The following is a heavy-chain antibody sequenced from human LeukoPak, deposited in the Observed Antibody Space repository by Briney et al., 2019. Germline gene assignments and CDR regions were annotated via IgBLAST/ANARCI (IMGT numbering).Heavy chain of an antibody. CDR3: ARRNRGYSGYDRYYYYYYMDV. CDR1: GGSISSSSYY. Sequence: PSETLSLTCTVSGGSISSSSYYWGWIRQPPGKGLEWIGEINHSGSTNYNPSLKSRVTISVDTSKNQFSLKLSSVTAADTAVYYCARRNRGYSGYDRYYYYYYMDVWGKGTTVTISS. D-gene: IGHD5-12*01. V-gene: IGHV4-39*07. J-gene: IGHJ6*03. CDR2: INHSGST.